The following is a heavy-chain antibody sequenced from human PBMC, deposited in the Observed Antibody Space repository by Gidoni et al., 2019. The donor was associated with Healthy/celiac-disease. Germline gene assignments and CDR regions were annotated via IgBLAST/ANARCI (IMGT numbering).Heavy chain of an antibody. Sequence: EVQLVQSGAEVKKPGESLRISCKGSRYSFTSYWISWVRQMPGKGLEWMGRIDPSDSYTNSSPSFQGHVTISADKSISTAYLQWSSLKASDTAMYYCARRGYGGYYYYYMDVWGKGTTVTVSS. CDR2: IDPSDSYT. J-gene: IGHJ6*03. D-gene: IGHD5-12*01. CDR1: RYSFTSYW. V-gene: IGHV5-10-1*03. CDR3: ARRGYGGYYYYYMDV.